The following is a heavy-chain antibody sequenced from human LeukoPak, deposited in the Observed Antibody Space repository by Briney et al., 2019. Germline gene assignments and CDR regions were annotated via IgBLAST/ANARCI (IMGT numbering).Heavy chain of an antibody. CDR2: IGTAGDA. J-gene: IGHJ4*02. Sequence: GGSLRLSCAASGFTLSNYAVHWVRQPAGKGLEWVSAIGTAGDAFYPGSVKGRFTISRENAKKSLFLQMNSLRVEDTAVYYCARQSTPHGNFDYWGQGTLVTVSS. D-gene: IGHD1-26*01. CDR1: GFTLSNYA. V-gene: IGHV3-13*01. CDR3: ARQSTPHGNFDY.